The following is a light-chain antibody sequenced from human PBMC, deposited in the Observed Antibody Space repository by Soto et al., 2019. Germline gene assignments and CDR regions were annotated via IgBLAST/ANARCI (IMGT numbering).Light chain of an antibody. V-gene: IGKV1-5*03. CDR2: KAS. CDR3: QQYNVFPIT. J-gene: IGKJ5*01. CDR1: QSISTW. Sequence: DIQMTQSPPTLSASIGDRVTITCRASQSISTWLAWYQQKSGKAPKLLIYKASTLESGVPSRFSGSGSGTDFTLTISSLQPDDLATYYCQQYNVFPITFGQGTRLEIK.